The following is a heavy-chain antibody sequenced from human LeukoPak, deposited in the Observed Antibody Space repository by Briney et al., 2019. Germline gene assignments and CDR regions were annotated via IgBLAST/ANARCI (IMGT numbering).Heavy chain of an antibody. Sequence: GRSLRLSCAASGFTFSSYGMHWVRQAPGKGLEWVAVISYDGSSKYYADSVKGRFTISRDNSKNTLYLQMNSLRAEDTAVYYCAKDGGGYCSGGSCYPGRLDYWGQGTLVTVSS. CDR3: AKDGGGYCSGGSCYPGRLDY. V-gene: IGHV3-30*18. CDR2: ISYDGSSK. D-gene: IGHD2-15*01. J-gene: IGHJ4*02. CDR1: GFTFSSYG.